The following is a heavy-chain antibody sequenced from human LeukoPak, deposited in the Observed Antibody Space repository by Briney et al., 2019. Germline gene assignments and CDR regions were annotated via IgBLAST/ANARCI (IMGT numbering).Heavy chain of an antibody. D-gene: IGHD3-3*01. CDR2: IYYSGST. CDR1: GVSIRSSSYY. Sequence: PSETLSLTCTVSGVSIRSSSYYWGWIRQPPGKGLEWIGSIYYSGSTYYNPSLKSRVTISVDTSKTQFSLKLSSVTAADTAVYYCARGPYYDFWSGYLPFDYWGQGTLVTVSS. J-gene: IGHJ4*02. V-gene: IGHV4-39*01. CDR3: ARGPYYDFWSGYLPFDY.